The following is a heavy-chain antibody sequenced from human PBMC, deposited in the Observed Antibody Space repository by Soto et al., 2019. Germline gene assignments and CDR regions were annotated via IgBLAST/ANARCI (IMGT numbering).Heavy chain of an antibody. CDR1: GYTFTSYD. J-gene: IGHJ4*02. CDR2: MNPNSGNT. CDR3: AIRAYYYGSGSSSNPFDY. Sequence: ASVKVSCKASGYTFTSYDINWVRQATGQGLEWMGWMNPNSGNTGYAQKFQGRVTITRNNSTSTAYMELSSLRSEDTAVYYCAIRAYYYGSGSSSNPFDYWGQGPLVTVSS. D-gene: IGHD3-10*01. V-gene: IGHV1-8*01.